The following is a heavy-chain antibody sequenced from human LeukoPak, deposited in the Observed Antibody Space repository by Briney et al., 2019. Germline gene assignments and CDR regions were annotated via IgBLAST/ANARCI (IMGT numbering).Heavy chain of an antibody. Sequence: GGSLRLSCATSGFTFSSYGMHWVRQAPGKGLEWVAVIWYDGSNKYYADSVKGRFTISRDNSKNTLYLQMDSLRAEDTAVYYCARDTDSSGYYGGSHYWGQGTLVTVSS. CDR2: IWYDGSNK. CDR3: ARDTDSSGYYGGSHY. V-gene: IGHV3-33*01. D-gene: IGHD3-22*01. J-gene: IGHJ4*02. CDR1: GFTFSSYG.